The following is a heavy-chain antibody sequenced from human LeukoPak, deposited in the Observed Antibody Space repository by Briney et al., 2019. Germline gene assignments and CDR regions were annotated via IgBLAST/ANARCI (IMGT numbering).Heavy chain of an antibody. CDR3: AREILLLSQDAFDI. CDR1: GGSISSYY. V-gene: IGHV4-4*07. CDR2: IYTSGGT. Sequence: KPSETLSLTCTVSGGSISSYYWSWIRQPAGKGLEWIGRIYTSGGTNYNPSLKSRVTMSVDTSKNQFSLKLSSVTAADTAVYYCAREILLLSQDAFDIWGQGTMVTVSS. J-gene: IGHJ3*02. D-gene: IGHD2-15*01.